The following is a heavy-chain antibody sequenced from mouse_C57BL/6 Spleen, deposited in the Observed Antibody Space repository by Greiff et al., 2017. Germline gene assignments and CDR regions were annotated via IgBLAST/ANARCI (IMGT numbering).Heavy chain of an antibody. Sequence: VQLQESGAELVKPGASVKISCKASGYAFSSYWMNWVKQRPGQGLEWIGQIYPGDGDTNYNGKFKGKATLTADKSSSTAYMQLSSLTSEDSAVYFCARRGGYDDYAMDYWGQGTSVTVSS. CDR3: ARRGGYDDYAMDY. J-gene: IGHJ4*01. CDR2: IYPGDGDT. D-gene: IGHD2-12*01. CDR1: GYAFSSYW. V-gene: IGHV1-80*01.